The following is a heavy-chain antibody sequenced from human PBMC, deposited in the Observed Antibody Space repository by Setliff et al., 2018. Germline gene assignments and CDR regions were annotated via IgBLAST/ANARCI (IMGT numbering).Heavy chain of an antibody. D-gene: IGHD3-22*01. CDR2: IVVGSGNT. CDR1: GFTFTSSA. J-gene: IGHJ3*02. Sequence: ASVKVSCKASGFTFTSSAVQWVRQARGQRLEWIGWIVVGSGNTNYAQKFQERVTITRDMSTSTAYMELSSLRSEDTAVYYCAADPHYYDSSGYYYLPSDAFDIWGQGTMVTVSS. V-gene: IGHV1-58*01. CDR3: AADPHYYDSSGYYYLPSDAFDI.